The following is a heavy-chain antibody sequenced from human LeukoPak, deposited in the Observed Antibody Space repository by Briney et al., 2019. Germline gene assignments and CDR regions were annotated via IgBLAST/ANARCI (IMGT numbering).Heavy chain of an antibody. V-gene: IGHV4-30-2*01. Sequence: SETLSLTCTVSGGSISSGGYYWSWIRQPPGKGLEWIGYIYHSGSTYYNPSLKSRVTISVDRSKNQFSLKLSSVTAADTAVYYCAREGRSSSSYDYWGQGTLVTVSS. CDR3: AREGRSSSSYDY. CDR2: IYHSGST. D-gene: IGHD6-6*01. CDR1: GGSISSGGYY. J-gene: IGHJ4*02.